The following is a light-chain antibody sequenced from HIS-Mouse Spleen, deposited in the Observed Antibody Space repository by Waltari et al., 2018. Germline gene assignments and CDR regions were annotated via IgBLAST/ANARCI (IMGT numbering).Light chain of an antibody. Sequence: QSALTQPPSVSGSPGQSVTISCTGTSSDVGSYNRVPWYQQPPCTAPKLMIYEVSNRPSGVPDRFSGSKSGNTASLTISGLQAEDEADYYCSLYTSSSTWVFGGGTKLTVL. CDR3: SLYTSSSTWV. CDR1: SSDVGSYNR. V-gene: IGLV2-18*01. J-gene: IGLJ3*02. CDR2: EVS.